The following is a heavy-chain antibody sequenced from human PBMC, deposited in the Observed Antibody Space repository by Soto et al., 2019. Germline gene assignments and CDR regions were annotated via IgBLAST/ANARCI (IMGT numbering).Heavy chain of an antibody. V-gene: IGHV6-1*01. J-gene: IGHJ4*02. D-gene: IGHD3-10*01. Sequence: LSLACGISGDSVSSGSVGWHWIRQSPSRGLEWLGRTYYRSKWYNDYAVSVKSRLTISPDTSKNQFSLHLDSVTPEDTAVYYCARSRHYGFDYWGQGTLVTVSS. CDR1: GDSVSSGSVG. CDR2: TYYRSKWYN. CDR3: ARSRHYGFDY.